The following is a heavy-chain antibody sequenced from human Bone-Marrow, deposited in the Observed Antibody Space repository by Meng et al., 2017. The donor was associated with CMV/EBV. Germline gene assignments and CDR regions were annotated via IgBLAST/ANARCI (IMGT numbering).Heavy chain of an antibody. D-gene: IGHD3-16*01. CDR1: GYTFTSYG. CDR2: INPNNGDT. Sequence: ASVKVSCTASGYTFTSYGISWVRQAPGQGLEWMGWINPNNGDTNYAQKFQGRVTLTRDTSIYTAFMDLSRLRFDDTAIYYCAANLYDVNSLRALDFWGQRALVTVSS. J-gene: IGHJ4*02. CDR3: AANLYDVNSLRALDF. V-gene: IGHV1-2*02.